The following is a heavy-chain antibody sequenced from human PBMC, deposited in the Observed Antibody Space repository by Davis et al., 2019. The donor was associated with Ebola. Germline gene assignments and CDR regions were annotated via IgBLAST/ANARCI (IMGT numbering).Heavy chain of an antibody. CDR3: ARRGTSSWYAGWFDP. CDR2: TSYSGST. V-gene: IGHV4-59*08. Sequence: SETLSLTCTVSGGSMSDNYWSWIRQSPGKVLEWIGYTSYSGSTKYNPSLKSRVTISVDTSKNQFSLKLSSVTAADTAMYYCARRGTSSWYAGWFDPWGQGTLVTVSS. CDR1: GGSMSDNY. D-gene: IGHD6-13*01. J-gene: IGHJ5*02.